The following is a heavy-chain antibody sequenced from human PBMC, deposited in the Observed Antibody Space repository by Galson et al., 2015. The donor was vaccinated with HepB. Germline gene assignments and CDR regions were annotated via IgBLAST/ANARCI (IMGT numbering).Heavy chain of an antibody. CDR2: YSGST. CDR1: GGSISSYY. J-gene: IGHJ4*02. Sequence: ETLSLTCTVSGGSISSYYWSWIRQPPGKALEWIGYYSGSTNINPSLKSRVTISADTSKNQISLRLTSVTAADTAVYYCARNGGSYSFDYWGQGTLVTVSS. D-gene: IGHD3-10*01. CDR3: ARNGGSYSFDY. V-gene: IGHV4-59*01.